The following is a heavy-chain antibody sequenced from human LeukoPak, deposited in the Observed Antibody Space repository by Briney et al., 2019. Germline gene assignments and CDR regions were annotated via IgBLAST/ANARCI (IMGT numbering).Heavy chain of an antibody. D-gene: IGHD3-10*02. Sequence: TGGSLRLSCAASGFTFSTFGMNWVRQAPGKGLDWVSYISPSGSTIYYADSVKGRFTISRDNAKNSLYLQMNSLRAEDTAVYYCAELGITMIGGVWGKGTTVTISS. V-gene: IGHV3-48*04. CDR2: ISPSGSTI. J-gene: IGHJ6*04. CDR3: AELGITMIGGV. CDR1: GFTFSTFG.